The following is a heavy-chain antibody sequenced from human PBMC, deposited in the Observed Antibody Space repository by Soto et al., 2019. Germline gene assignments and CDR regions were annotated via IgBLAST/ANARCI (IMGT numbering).Heavy chain of an antibody. V-gene: IGHV4-39*01. CDR1: GGSISSSSYY. CDR3: ARGLSNYDYVWGSYRPEYYFDY. CDR2: IYYSGST. D-gene: IGHD3-16*02. J-gene: IGHJ4*02. Sequence: SETLSLTCTVSGGSISSSSYYWGWIRQPPGKGLEWIGSIYYSGSTYYNPSLKSRVTISVDTSKNQFSLKLSSVTAADTAVYYCARGLSNYDYVWGSYRPEYYFDYWGQGTLVTVS.